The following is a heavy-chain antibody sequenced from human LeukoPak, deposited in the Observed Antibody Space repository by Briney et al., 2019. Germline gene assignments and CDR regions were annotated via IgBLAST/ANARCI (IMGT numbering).Heavy chain of an antibody. CDR1: GASVRSYY. J-gene: IGHJ4*02. Sequence: SETLSLTCDVSGASVRSYYWSWLRQAPGKRLEWFGRVDTSGRANYNPSLRTRAPISVDTSKNQFSLKVTSVTAADTAVYFCAGASGFTETTWDFGVWGQGALVIVSS. V-gene: IGHV4-4*08. D-gene: IGHD4-17*01. CDR3: AGASGFTETTWDFGV. CDR2: VDTSGRA.